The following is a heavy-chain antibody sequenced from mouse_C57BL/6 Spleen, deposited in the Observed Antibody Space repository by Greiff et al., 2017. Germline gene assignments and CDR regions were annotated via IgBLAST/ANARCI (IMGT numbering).Heavy chain of an antibody. CDR3: ARGGDCDLAFAY. J-gene: IGHJ3*01. V-gene: IGHV1-82*01. D-gene: IGHD2-4*01. CDR1: GYAFSSSW. Sequence: QVQLQQSGPELVKPGASVKISCKASGYAFSSSWMNWVKQRPGKGLEWIGRLYPGDGDTNYNGKFKGKATLSADKSSSTAYMQLSSLTSEDSAVYFCARGGDCDLAFAYGGQGTLVTVSA. CDR2: LYPGDGDT.